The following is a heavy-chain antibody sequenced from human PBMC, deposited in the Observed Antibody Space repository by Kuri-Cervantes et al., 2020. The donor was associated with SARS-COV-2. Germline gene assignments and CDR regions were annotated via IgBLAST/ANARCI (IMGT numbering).Heavy chain of an antibody. V-gene: IGHV4-38-2*02. Sequence: SETLSLTCTVSGYSISSGYYWGWIRQPPGKGLEWIGSIYHSGSTYYNPSLKSRVTISVDTSKNQFSLKLSSVTAADTAVYYCARHIAARSPFDYWGQGTLVTVSS. D-gene: IGHD6-6*01. CDR1: GYSISSGYY. CDR3: ARHIAARSPFDY. J-gene: IGHJ4*02. CDR2: IYHSGST.